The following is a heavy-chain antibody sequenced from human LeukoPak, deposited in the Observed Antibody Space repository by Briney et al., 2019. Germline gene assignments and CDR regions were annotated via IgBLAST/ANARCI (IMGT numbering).Heavy chain of an antibody. Sequence: GGSLRLSCAASGFTFSDYYMSWIRQAPGKGLEWVSYISSSGSTIYYADSVKGRFTISRDNAKNSLYLQMNSLRAEDTAVYYCARELRSLEWLSYFDYWGQGTLVTVSS. V-gene: IGHV3-11*01. CDR1: GFTFSDYY. J-gene: IGHJ4*02. CDR3: ARELRSLEWLSYFDY. D-gene: IGHD3-3*01. CDR2: ISSSGSTI.